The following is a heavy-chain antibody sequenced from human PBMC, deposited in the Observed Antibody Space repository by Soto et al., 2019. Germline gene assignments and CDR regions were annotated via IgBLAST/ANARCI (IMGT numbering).Heavy chain of an antibody. CDR3: ARDDARVSTTNTDY. J-gene: IGHJ4*02. CDR1: GYTFTDYA. D-gene: IGHD1-1*01. V-gene: IGHV1-18*01. CDR2: ISAYNGNT. Sequence: QVQLVQSGAEVKKPGASVKVSCKASGYTFTDYAISWLRQAPGQGLEWMGWISAYNGNTNNAQKFQGRVSMTTDTFTSTAYMDLRSLRSDDTAVYFCARDDARVSTTNTDYWGQGTLVTVSS.